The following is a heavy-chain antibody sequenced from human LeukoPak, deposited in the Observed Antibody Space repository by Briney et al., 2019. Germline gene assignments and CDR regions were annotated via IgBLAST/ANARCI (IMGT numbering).Heavy chain of an antibody. CDR1: GGSFSGYY. D-gene: IGHD4-11*01. CDR2: INHSGST. Sequence: SETLSLTXAVYGGSFSGYYWSWIRQPPGKGLEWIGEINHSGSTNYNPSLKSRVTISVDTSKNQFSLKLSSVTASDTAVYYCARGRNYRYYYYYYMDVWGKGTTVTVSS. CDR3: ARGRNYRYYYYYYMDV. J-gene: IGHJ6*03. V-gene: IGHV4-34*01.